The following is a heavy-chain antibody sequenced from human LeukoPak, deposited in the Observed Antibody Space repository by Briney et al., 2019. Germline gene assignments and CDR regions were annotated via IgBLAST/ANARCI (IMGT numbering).Heavy chain of an antibody. CDR1: GFTFSSYW. J-gene: IGHJ5*02. V-gene: IGHV3-7*03. CDR3: AREIAAASKWFDP. CDR2: INGDGSDK. Sequence: GGSLRLSCAASGFTFSSYWMSWVRQAPGKGLEWVSNINGDGSDKLFVDSLRGRFTISRDNAKNSLSLQMNSLRVEDTAFYYCAREIAAASKWFDPWGQGPLVTVSS. D-gene: IGHD6-13*01.